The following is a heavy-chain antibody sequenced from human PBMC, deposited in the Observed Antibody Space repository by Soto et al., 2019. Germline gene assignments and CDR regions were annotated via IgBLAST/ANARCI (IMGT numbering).Heavy chain of an antibody. CDR2: IVGGSGST. J-gene: IGHJ4*02. CDR1: GITLTSAD. D-gene: IGHD3-3*01. CDR3: AADWSNRPFDF. V-gene: IGHV1-58*01. Sequence: QMQLMQSGPEVKKPGTSVKVSCKASGITLTSADVQWVRQTRGQRLEWIGWIVGGSGSTNYAQQFQGRLAITRDMSTSTVYMELSSLRSEDTAVYYCAADWSNRPFDFWGQGTLVTVSS.